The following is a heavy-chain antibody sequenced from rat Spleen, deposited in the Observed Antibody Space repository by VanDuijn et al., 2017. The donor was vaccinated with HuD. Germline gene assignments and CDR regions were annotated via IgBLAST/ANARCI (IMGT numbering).Heavy chain of an antibody. J-gene: IGHJ4*01. CDR2: IWGGGST. CDR1: GLSLTVSS. D-gene: IGHD1-2*01. Sequence: QVQLTESGPGLVQPSQTLSLTCTVSGLSLTVSSVSWVRQPPGKGLEWMGSIWGGGSTDYHSALKSRLSISRDTSKSQVFLKMNSLQTEDTAIYFCTRSVGYSSYVMDAWGQGASVTVSS. V-gene: IGHV2-1*01. CDR3: TRSVGYSSYVMDA.